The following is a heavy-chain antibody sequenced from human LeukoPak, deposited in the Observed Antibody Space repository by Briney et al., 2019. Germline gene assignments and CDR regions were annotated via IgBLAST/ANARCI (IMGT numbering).Heavy chain of an antibody. D-gene: IGHD2-2*01. V-gene: IGHV1-69*04. CDR1: GGTFSSYA. J-gene: IGHJ4*02. CDR2: TIPILGIA. CDR3: AIGGRYCSSTSCYAYY. Sequence: SVKVSCKASGGTFSSYAISWVRQAPGQGLEWMGRTIPILGIANYAQKFQGRVTITADKSTSTAYMELSSLRSEDTAVYYCAIGGRYCSSTSCYAYYWGQGTLVTVSS.